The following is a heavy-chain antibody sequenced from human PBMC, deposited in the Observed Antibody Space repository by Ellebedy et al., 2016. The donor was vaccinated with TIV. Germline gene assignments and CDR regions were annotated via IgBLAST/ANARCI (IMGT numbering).Heavy chain of an antibody. CDR2: ITWNSDTI. Sequence: SLKISCAASGLAFHDSAMHWVRQAPGKGLEWVSYITWNSDTITYADSVKGRFTISRDNAKNYLYLQMNSLRPEDTALYYCAKDIRGSDILDYGMDVWGQGITVTVSS. CDR1: GLAFHDSA. J-gene: IGHJ6*02. D-gene: IGHD3-10*01. V-gene: IGHV3-9*01. CDR3: AKDIRGSDILDYGMDV.